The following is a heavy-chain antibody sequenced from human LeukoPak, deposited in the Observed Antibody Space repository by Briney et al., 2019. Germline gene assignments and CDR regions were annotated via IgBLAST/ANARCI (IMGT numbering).Heavy chain of an antibody. D-gene: IGHD6-13*01. Sequence: GGSLRLSCAASGFTFSNYEMHWVRQAPGKGLEWVSYISSSSSTIYYADSVKGRFTISRDNAKNSLYLQMNSLRAEDTAVYYCARRRQLVMDVWGKGTTVTVSS. V-gene: IGHV3-48*01. J-gene: IGHJ6*04. CDR3: ARRRQLVMDV. CDR1: GFTFSNYE. CDR2: ISSSSSTI.